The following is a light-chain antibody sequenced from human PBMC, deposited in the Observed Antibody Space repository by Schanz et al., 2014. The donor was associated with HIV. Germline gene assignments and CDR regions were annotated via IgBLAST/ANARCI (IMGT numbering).Light chain of an antibody. CDR3: QTWDTGILV. Sequence: SLGASVKLTCTLSSGHSSYAIAWHQQQPEKGPRYLMKLNSDGSHSKGDGIPDRFSGSSSGAERYLTISSLQSEDEADYYCQTWDTGILVFGGGTKLTVL. J-gene: IGLJ2*01. CDR1: SGHSSYA. CDR2: LNSDGSH. V-gene: IGLV4-69*01.